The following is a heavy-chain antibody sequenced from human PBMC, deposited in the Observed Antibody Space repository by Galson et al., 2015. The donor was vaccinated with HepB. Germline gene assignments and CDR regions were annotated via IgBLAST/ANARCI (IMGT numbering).Heavy chain of an antibody. CDR3: ARETYPSSSSDYFDY. D-gene: IGHD6-6*01. J-gene: IGHJ4*02. CDR2: IYTSGST. V-gene: IGHV4-4*07. CDR1: GGSISSYY. Sequence: ETLSLTCTVSGGSISSYYWSWIRQPAGKGLEWIGRIYTSGSTNYNPSLKSRVTMSVDTSKNQFSLKLSSVTAADTAVYYCARETYPSSSSDYFDYWGQGTLVTVSS.